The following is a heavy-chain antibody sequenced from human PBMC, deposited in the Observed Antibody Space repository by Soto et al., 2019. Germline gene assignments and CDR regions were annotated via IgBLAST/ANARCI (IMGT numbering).Heavy chain of an antibody. CDR2: IDLDSGDT. Sequence: QVQMVQSGAEVKKPGASVKVSCKASGHTFTGHNMHWVRQAPGQGLEWMGLIDLDSGDTKYAQKFQCRVTSTSDKSITTAYMELRGLRSDDTSVYYCALEPTGTAGFDYWGQGTLVTVSS. D-gene: IGHD2-21*02. CDR3: ALEPTGTAGFDY. CDR1: GHTFTGHN. J-gene: IGHJ4*02. V-gene: IGHV1-2*02.